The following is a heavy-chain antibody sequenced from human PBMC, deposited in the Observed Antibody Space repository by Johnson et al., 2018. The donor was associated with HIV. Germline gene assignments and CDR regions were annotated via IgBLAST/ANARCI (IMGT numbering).Heavy chain of an antibody. CDR3: ARPRVSSGRHGAFDI. CDR2: IKQDGSEK. Sequence: VQLVESGGGLVQPGGSLRLSCAASGFTFSNYWMSWVRQAPGQGLEWVANIKQDGSEKYYVDSVKGRLKISRDNAKNSLFPQMNSLRAEDTAVYYCARPRVSSGRHGAFDIWGQGTMVTVSS. J-gene: IGHJ3*02. V-gene: IGHV3-7*01. D-gene: IGHD3-22*01. CDR1: GFTFSNYW.